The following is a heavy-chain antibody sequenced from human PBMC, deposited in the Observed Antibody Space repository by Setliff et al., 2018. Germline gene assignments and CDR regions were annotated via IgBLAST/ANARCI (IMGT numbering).Heavy chain of an antibody. CDR2: INQSRST. V-gene: IGHV4-34*01. CDR1: GGSISGYY. Sequence: TLSLTCAVYGGSISGYYWSWIRQPPGKGLEWIGEINQSRSTNYNPSLKSRVTISLDTSKKQFSLKLSSVTAADRAVYYCARDGGNGYGVDAYAGGGFDIWGQGTMVTVSS. D-gene: IGHD5-18*01. J-gene: IGHJ3*02. CDR3: ARDGGNGYGVDAYAGGGFDI.